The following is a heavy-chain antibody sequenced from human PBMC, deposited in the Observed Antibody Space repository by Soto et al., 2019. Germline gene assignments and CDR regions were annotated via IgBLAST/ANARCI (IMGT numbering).Heavy chain of an antibody. CDR2: IIPILGIA. CDR3: ARLHCSGGSCYSSGPDAFDI. Sequence: SVKVSCKASGGTFSSYTISWVRQAPGQGLEWMGRIIPILGIANYAQKFQGRVTITADKSTSTAYMELSSLRSEDTAVYYCARLHCSGGSCYSSGPDAFDIWGQGTMVTVSS. V-gene: IGHV1-69*02. D-gene: IGHD2-15*01. CDR1: GGTFSSYT. J-gene: IGHJ3*02.